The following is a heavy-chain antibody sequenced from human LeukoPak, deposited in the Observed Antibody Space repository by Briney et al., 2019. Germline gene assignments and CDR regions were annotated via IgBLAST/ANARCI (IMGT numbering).Heavy chain of an antibody. CDR2: IDPSDSYT. CDR3: ARLAHGESSSWDTRPFDY. D-gene: IGHD6-13*01. CDR1: GYSFTSYW. Sequence: GESLKISRKGSGYSFTSYWISWVRQMPGRGLEWMGRIDPSDSYTNYSPSFQGHVTISADKSISTAYLQWSSLKASDTAVYYCARLAHGESSSWDTRPFDYWGQGTLVTVSS. J-gene: IGHJ4*02. V-gene: IGHV5-10-1*01.